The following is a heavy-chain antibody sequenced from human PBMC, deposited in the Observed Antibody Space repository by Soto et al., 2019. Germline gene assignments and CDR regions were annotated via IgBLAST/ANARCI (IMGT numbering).Heavy chain of an antibody. V-gene: IGHV3-48*02. J-gene: IGHJ4*02. CDR2: ISSSSSTI. CDR3: ARRGYYYDSSGYYFSTMYYFDY. Sequence: GGSLRLSCAASGFTFSSYSMNWVRQAPGKGLEWVSYISSSSSTIYYADSVKGRFTISRDNAKNSLYLQMNSLRDEDTAVYYCARRGYYYDSSGYYFSTMYYFDYWGQGTLVTVSS. CDR1: GFTFSSYS. D-gene: IGHD3-22*01.